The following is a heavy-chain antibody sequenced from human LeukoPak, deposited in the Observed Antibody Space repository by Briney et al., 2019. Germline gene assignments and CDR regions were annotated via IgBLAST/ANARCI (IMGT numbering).Heavy chain of an antibody. Sequence: QPGRSLRLSCAASGFTFSSYAMHWVRQAPGKGLEWVAVISYDGSNKYYADSVKGRFTISRDNSKNTLYLQMNSLRAEDTAVYYCARTLGIRLGAFDIWGQGTMVTVSS. CDR3: ARTLGIRLGAFDI. D-gene: IGHD3-16*01. J-gene: IGHJ3*02. V-gene: IGHV3-30-3*01. CDR2: ISYDGSNK. CDR1: GFTFSSYA.